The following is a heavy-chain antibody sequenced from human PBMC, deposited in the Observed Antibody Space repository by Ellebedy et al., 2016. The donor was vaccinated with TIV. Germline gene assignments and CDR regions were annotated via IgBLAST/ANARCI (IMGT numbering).Heavy chain of an antibody. CDR1: GFRFSHYG. D-gene: IGHD1-14*01. V-gene: IGHV3-30*02. J-gene: IGHJ4*02. CDR3: AAATGADMVLTY. Sequence: GESLKISCVASGFRFSHYGMHWARQAPGKGLEWVTFIRYDESKDYYLESVKGRFTVSRDNSKSTLYLEMNSLRPEDTAVYYCAAATGADMVLTYWGQGSRVIVSS. CDR2: IRYDESKD.